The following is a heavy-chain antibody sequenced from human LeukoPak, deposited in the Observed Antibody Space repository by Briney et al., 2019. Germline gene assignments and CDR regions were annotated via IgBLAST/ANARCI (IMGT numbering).Heavy chain of an antibody. J-gene: IGHJ4*02. CDR2: VYNSGST. Sequence: PSQTLSLTCIVSGASFNTGDYYWNWIRQHPGKGLEWIGYVYNSGSTYYNPSLKSRATISVDTSKTHFARRLTSVTAADSAVYYCAGGAPPDSWGQGTLVTVSS. V-gene: IGHV4-31*03. CDR1: GASFNTGDYY. CDR3: AGGAPPDS.